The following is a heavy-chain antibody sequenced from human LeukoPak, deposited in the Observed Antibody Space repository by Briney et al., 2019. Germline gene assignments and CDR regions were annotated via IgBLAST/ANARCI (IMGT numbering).Heavy chain of an antibody. CDR2: IHPNSGAT. CDR3: TNAPPGGPFDY. V-gene: IGHV1-2*02. J-gene: IGHJ4*02. Sequence: ASVKVSCKASGYTFTGYYVHWVRQAPGQGLEWMGWIHPNSGATNYAQKFQGRVTLTRDTSISTAYMEVSSLRSDDTAVYYCTNAPPGGPFDYWGQGTLVTVSS. D-gene: IGHD1-14*01. CDR1: GYTFTGYY.